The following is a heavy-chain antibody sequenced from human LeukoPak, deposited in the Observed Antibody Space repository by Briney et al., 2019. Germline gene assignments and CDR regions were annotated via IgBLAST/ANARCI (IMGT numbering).Heavy chain of an antibody. CDR1: GFTFSSYS. Sequence: GGSLRLSCAASGFTFSSYSMNWVRQAPGKGLEWVSSISSSSSSYIYYADSVKGRFTISGDNAKNSLYLQMNSLRAEDTAVYYCARSCSSTSCYSDYWGQGTLVTVSS. D-gene: IGHD2-2*02. CDR3: ARSCSSTSCYSDY. V-gene: IGHV3-21*01. J-gene: IGHJ4*02. CDR2: ISSSSSSYI.